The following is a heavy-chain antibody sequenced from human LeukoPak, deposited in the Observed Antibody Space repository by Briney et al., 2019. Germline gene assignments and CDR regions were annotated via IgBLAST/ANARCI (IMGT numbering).Heavy chain of an antibody. CDR1: GGSISNYY. CDR2: VYNSGST. D-gene: IGHD3-10*01. V-gene: IGHV4-59*01. J-gene: IGHJ5*02. CDR3: AASSQYYYGSGSYYNTGLNWFDP. Sequence: PSETLSLTCTVSGGSISNYYWSWIRQPPGKGLEWLGYVYNSGSTHYNPSLKSRVTISADTSKNQFSLNLTSVTAADTAVYYCAASSQYYYGSGSYYNTGLNWFDPWGQGTLVTVSS.